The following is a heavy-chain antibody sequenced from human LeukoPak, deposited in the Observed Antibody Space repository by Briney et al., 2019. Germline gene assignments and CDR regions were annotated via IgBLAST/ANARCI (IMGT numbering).Heavy chain of an antibody. J-gene: IGHJ4*02. CDR1: GGSISSSSYY. CDR2: IYYSGST. V-gene: IGHV4-39*01. CDR3: ARHVTYYFDY. D-gene: IGHD2-21*02. Sequence: SQTLSLTCTVSGGSISSSSYYWGWIRQPPGKGLEWIGSIYYSGSTYYNPSLKSRVTISVDTSKNQFSLKLSSVTAADTAVYYCARHVTYYFDYWGQGTLVTVSS.